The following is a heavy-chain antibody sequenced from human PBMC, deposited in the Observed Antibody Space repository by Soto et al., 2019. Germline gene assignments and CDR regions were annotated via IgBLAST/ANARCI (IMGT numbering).Heavy chain of an antibody. CDR2: ISPYSGYT. CDR3: AREASVLIPAAQPSRFAS. J-gene: IGHJ4*02. Sequence: SVKVSCKGFGYSFMKYGINWVRQAPVQGLEWVGWISPYSGYTHSSQKFHGRLTLTTDTAASTAYMELRILRSADTALYYCAREASVLIPAAQPSRFASWGQGTMVTV. CDR1: GYSFMKYG. D-gene: IGHD2-2*01. V-gene: IGHV1-18*01.